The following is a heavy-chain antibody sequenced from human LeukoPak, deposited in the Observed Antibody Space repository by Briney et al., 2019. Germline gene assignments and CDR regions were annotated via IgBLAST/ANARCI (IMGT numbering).Heavy chain of an antibody. Sequence: GGSLRLSCAASGFTFSSYGMHWVRQAPGKGLEWVAVISYDGSNKYYADSVKGRFTISRDNSKNTLYLQMNSLRAEDTAVYYCARDPINTIYPIFDYRGQGTLVTVSS. V-gene: IGHV3-30*19. D-gene: IGHD3-9*01. CDR1: GFTFSSYG. J-gene: IGHJ4*02. CDR2: ISYDGSNK. CDR3: ARDPINTIYPIFDY.